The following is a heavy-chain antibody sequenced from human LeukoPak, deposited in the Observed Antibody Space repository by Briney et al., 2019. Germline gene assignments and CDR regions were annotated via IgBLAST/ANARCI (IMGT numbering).Heavy chain of an antibody. V-gene: IGHV3-11*06. J-gene: IGHJ4*02. D-gene: IGHD6-13*01. Sequence: PGESLRLSCAASGFTFSDYYMTWIRQAPGKGLEWLSYISGSGSYTNYADSVKGRFTTSRDNAKNSLYLQMNSLRAEDTAVYYCARVGSIAAAGTPDYWGQGTLVTVSS. CDR2: ISGSGSYT. CDR3: ARVGSIAAAGTPDY. CDR1: GFTFSDYY.